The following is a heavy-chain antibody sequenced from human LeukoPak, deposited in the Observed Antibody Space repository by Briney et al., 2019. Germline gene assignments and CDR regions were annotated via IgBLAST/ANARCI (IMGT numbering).Heavy chain of an antibody. J-gene: IGHJ4*02. D-gene: IGHD6-19*01. CDR2: INPNSGST. Sequence: ASVKVSCKASGYTFTGYFMHWVRQAPGQGLEWMGWINPNSGSTNYAQKFQGRVTMTRDTSISTAYMELTSLRSDDTAVYYCARLYSSGWYSFDYWGQGALVTVSS. CDR1: GYTFTGYF. CDR3: ARLYSSGWYSFDY. V-gene: IGHV1-2*02.